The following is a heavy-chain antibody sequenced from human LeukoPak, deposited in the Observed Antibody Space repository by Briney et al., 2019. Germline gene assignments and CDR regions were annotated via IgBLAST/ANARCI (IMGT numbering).Heavy chain of an antibody. Sequence: GGSLRLSCAASGFTFSSYWMNWVRQAPGKGLEWVAVISYDGSNKYYADSVKGRFTMSRDNAKNSLYLQMNSLRPEDTAVYYCARGVADDYVLGNDAFDIWGQGTMVTVSS. CDR3: ARGVADDYVLGNDAFDI. D-gene: IGHD4-17*01. CDR2: ISYDGSNK. V-gene: IGHV3-30-3*01. J-gene: IGHJ3*02. CDR1: GFTFSSYW.